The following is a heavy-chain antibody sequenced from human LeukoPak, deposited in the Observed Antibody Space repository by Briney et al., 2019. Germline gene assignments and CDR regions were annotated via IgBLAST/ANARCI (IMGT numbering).Heavy chain of an antibody. V-gene: IGHV1-24*01. D-gene: IGHD6-6*01. CDR3: ATDLDSSSPPLG. J-gene: IGHJ4*02. CDR1: GYTLTELS. Sequence: ASVKVSCKVSGYTLTELSMHWVRQAPGEGLEWMGGLDPEDGETIYAQKFQGRATMTEDTSTDTAYMELSSLRSEDTAVYYCATDLDSSSPPLGWGQGTLVTVSS. CDR2: LDPEDGET.